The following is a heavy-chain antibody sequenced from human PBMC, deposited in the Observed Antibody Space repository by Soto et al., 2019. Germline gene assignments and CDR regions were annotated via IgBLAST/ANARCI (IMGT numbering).Heavy chain of an antibody. J-gene: IGHJ6*02. CDR1: GGSISRYY. CDR2: MYNTGGT. V-gene: IGHV4-59*01. CDR3: ARDVWGYCGADCDPLDV. Sequence: QVRLQESGPGLVKPSETLSLTCTVSGGSISRYYWSWIRQPPGKGLEWIGYMYNTGGTIYDPSLKSRDPISVDTSKNKFSLKLNSVTAADTAVYYCARDVWGYCGADCDPLDVWGQGTTVTVSS. D-gene: IGHD2-21*02.